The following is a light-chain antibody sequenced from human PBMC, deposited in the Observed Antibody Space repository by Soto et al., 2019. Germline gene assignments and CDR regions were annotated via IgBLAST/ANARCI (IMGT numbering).Light chain of an antibody. CDR3: QQSYSTPPWT. V-gene: IGKV1-39*01. CDR2: AAS. Sequence: DIQMTQSPSSLSASVGDRVTITCRASQSISSYLNWYQQKPGKAPKLLIYAASSLQSGVPLRFSGSGSGTDFTLTISSLQPEDFAXYYCQQSYSTPPWTFGQGTKVEIK. J-gene: IGKJ1*01. CDR1: QSISSY.